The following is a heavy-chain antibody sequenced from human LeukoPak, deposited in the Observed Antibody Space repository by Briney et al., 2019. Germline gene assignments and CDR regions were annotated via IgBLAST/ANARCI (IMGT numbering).Heavy chain of an antibody. CDR3: VRFPTAFDY. V-gene: IGHV4-59*01. D-gene: IGHD4-17*01. CDR1: GGSISNYY. CDR2: IYNSRST. J-gene: IGHJ4*02. Sequence: SETLSLTCTVSGGSISNYYWTWLRQPPGKALEWIGYIYNSRSTKYNPSLESRVTISVDTSKNQFSLKLTCVTAADTALYFCVRFPTAFDYWGQGSLVTVSS.